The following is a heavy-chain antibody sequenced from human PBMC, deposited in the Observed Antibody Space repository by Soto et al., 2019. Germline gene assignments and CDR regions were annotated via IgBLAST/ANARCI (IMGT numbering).Heavy chain of an antibody. Sequence: GGSLRLSCAASGFTFISYAMSWVRQAPGKGLEWVSAISGSGGSTYYADSVKGRFTISRDNSKNTLYLQMNSLRAEDTAVYYCAKDLVSYYYDSSGYSGDYYYYGMDVWGQGTTLTVSS. CDR1: GFTFISYA. J-gene: IGHJ6*02. CDR3: AKDLVSYYYDSSGYSGDYYYYGMDV. V-gene: IGHV3-23*01. CDR2: ISGSGGST. D-gene: IGHD3-22*01.